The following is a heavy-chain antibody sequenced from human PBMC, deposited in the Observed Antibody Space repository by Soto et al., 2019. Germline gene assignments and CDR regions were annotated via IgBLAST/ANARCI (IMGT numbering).Heavy chain of an antibody. V-gene: IGHV4-30-4*01. CDR1: GGSISSGDYY. Sequence: SETLSLTCTVSGGSISSGDYYWSWIRQPPGKGLEWIGYIYYSGSTYYNLSLKSRVTISVDTSKNQFSLKLSSVTAADTAVYYCAREMDYGDPMSWFDPWGQGTLVTVSS. D-gene: IGHD4-17*01. CDR3: AREMDYGDPMSWFDP. CDR2: IYYSGST. J-gene: IGHJ5*02.